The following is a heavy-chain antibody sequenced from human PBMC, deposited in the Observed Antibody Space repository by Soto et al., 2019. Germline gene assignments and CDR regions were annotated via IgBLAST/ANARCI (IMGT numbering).Heavy chain of an antibody. CDR2: IIPIFGIP. CDR1: GGTFRRYS. CDR3: AREDRDRETGLVPAAIDGMDV. V-gene: IGHV1-69*08. Sequence: QVQLVQSGAEVKKPGSSVKVSCKASGGTFRRYSITWVRQAPGHGLEWIGRIIPIFGIPSYPQKFQGRVTITADESTSTAYMELSSLRSDDTAVYYCAREDRDRETGLVPAAIDGMDVW. D-gene: IGHD2-2*01. J-gene: IGHJ6*01.